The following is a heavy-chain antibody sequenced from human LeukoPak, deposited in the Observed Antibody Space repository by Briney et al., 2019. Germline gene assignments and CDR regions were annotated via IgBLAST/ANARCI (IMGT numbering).Heavy chain of an antibody. CDR3: ARIDGPTVYTYYMDL. CDR1: GFSFDRRG. D-gene: IGHD3-16*01. J-gene: IGHJ6*03. Sequence: GGSLRLSCATSGFSFDRRGMNWVRHPPGKGLEWVSYISPRSETIHYAESVEGRFTVSRDDAKNSLYLQMNALRAEDTAVYHCARIDGPTVYTYYMDLWGTGTTVTVAS. V-gene: IGHV3-48*04. CDR2: ISPRSETI.